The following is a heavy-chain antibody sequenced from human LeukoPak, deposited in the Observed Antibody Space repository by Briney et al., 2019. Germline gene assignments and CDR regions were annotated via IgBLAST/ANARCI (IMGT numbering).Heavy chain of an antibody. Sequence: PSETLSLTCAVYGGSFSGYYWSWIRQPPGKGLERIGEINHSGSTNYNPSLKSRVTISVDTSKNQFSLKLSSVTAADTAVYYCARSGGYSGYDIDYWGQGTLVTVSS. J-gene: IGHJ4*02. V-gene: IGHV4-34*01. CDR2: INHSGST. CDR1: GGSFSGYY. D-gene: IGHD5-12*01. CDR3: ARSGGYSGYDIDY.